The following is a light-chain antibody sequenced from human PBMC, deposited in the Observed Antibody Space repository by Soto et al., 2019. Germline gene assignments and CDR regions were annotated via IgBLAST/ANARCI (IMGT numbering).Light chain of an antibody. CDR1: ETVGSNY. CDR2: DAS. V-gene: IGKV3-20*01. J-gene: IGKJ2*01. Sequence: EVVLTQSPGTLSLSPGERATLSCRASETVGSNYLAWYQQQPGQAPRLLIFDASIRATGIPDRFSGSGSGTEFRLTISRLEPEDSAVYFCHHYGYGADTFGQGTKLEI. CDR3: HHYGYGADT.